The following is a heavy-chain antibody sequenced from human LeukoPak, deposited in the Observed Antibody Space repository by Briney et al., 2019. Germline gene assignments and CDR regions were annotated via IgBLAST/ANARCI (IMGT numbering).Heavy chain of an antibody. CDR3: ASLAVAGLSEGY. V-gene: IGHV4-59*05. Sequence: PSETLSLTCTVSGGSISGYYWSWIRQPPGKGLEWIASIYYSGSTYYNPSLKSRVTISVDTSRNQFSLKLSSVTAADTAVYYCASLAVAGLSEGYWGQGTLVIVSS. CDR1: GGSISGYY. CDR2: IYYSGST. D-gene: IGHD6-19*01. J-gene: IGHJ4*02.